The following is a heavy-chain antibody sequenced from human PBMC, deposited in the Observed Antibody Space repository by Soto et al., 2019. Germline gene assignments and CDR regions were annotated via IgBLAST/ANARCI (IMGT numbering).Heavy chain of an antibody. CDR2: ISSSSSYI. V-gene: IGHV3-21*01. CDR3: ARDGGYCSGGSCYGWFDY. J-gene: IGHJ4*02. D-gene: IGHD2-15*01. CDR1: GFTFSRYS. Sequence: GGSLRLSCAASGFTFSRYSMNWVRQAPGKGLEWVSSISSSSSYIYYADSVKGRFTISRDNAKNSLYLQMNSLRAEDTAVYYCARDGGYCSGGSCYGWFDYWGQGTLVTVSS.